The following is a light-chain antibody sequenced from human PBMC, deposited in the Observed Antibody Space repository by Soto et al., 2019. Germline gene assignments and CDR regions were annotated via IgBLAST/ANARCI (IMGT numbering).Light chain of an antibody. CDR3: GTWDSSLSAVV. V-gene: IGLV1-51*01. J-gene: IGLJ2*01. Sequence: QSVLTQPPSVSAAPGKKVTISCSGRSSNIGNNYVSWYQQIPGKAPKLLIYDNDKRPSGIPDRFSGSKSGTSATLGITGLQTRDEADYYCGTWDSSLSAVVFGGGTKFTVL. CDR2: DND. CDR1: SSNIGNNY.